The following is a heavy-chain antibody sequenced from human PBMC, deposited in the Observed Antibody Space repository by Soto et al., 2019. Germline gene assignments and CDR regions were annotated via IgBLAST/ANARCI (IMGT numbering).Heavy chain of an antibody. V-gene: IGHV4-59*08. Sequence: QVQLQESGPGLVKPSETLSLTCTVSGGSISSFDWNWIRQSPGKGLEWIGYISYSGNTNYNPSLKSRVTISVDTSKNQFSLKLSSVTAADTAVYYCARQDTSGYAFDYWGQGTLVTVSS. CDR3: ARQDTSGYAFDY. D-gene: IGHD3-22*01. J-gene: IGHJ4*02. CDR1: GGSISSFD. CDR2: ISYSGNT.